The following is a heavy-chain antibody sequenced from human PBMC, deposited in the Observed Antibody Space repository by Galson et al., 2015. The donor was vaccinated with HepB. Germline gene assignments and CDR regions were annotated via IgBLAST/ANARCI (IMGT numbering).Heavy chain of an antibody. V-gene: IGHV1-69*06. J-gene: IGHJ6*02. CDR3: AREGGGGIAAEAIRYGMDV. D-gene: IGHD6-13*01. CDR1: GGTFSSYA. CDR2: IIPIFGTA. Sequence: SVKVSCKASGGTFSSYAISWVRQAPGQGLEWKGGIIPIFGTANYAQKFQGRVTITADKSTSTAYMELSSLRSEDTAVYYCAREGGGGIAAEAIRYGMDVWGQGTTVTVSS.